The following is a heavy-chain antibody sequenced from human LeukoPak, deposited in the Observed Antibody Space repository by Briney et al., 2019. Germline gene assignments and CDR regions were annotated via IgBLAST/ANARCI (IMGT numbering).Heavy chain of an antibody. Sequence: PRGSLRLSCAASGFTFSSYWMSWVRQAPGKGLEWVANIKQDGSEKYYVDSVKGRFTISRDNAKNSLYLQMNSLRAEDTAVYYCARGFGFWSGYYRHFDYWGQGTLVTVSS. CDR3: ARGFGFWSGYYRHFDY. CDR2: IKQDGSEK. J-gene: IGHJ4*02. V-gene: IGHV3-7*01. D-gene: IGHD3-3*01. CDR1: GFTFSSYW.